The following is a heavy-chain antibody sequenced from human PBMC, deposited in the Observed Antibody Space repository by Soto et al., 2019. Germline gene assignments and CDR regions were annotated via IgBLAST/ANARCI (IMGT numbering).Heavy chain of an antibody. Sequence: QVQLVQSGAEVKKPGSSVKVSCKASGGTFSSYTISWVRQAPGQGLEWMGRIIPILGIANYAQKFQGRVTITADKSTSTAYMELSSLRSEDTAVYYCARDQGLRYFDWPDDAFDIWGQGTMVTVSS. J-gene: IGHJ3*02. CDR2: IIPILGIA. CDR3: ARDQGLRYFDWPDDAFDI. CDR1: GGTFSSYT. D-gene: IGHD3-9*01. V-gene: IGHV1-69*08.